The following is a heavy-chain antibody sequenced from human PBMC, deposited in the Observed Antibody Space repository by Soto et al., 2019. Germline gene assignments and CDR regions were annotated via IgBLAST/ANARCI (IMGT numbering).Heavy chain of an antibody. V-gene: IGHV3-23*01. CDR1: GFTFSSYA. CDR2: ISGSGGST. D-gene: IGHD6-13*01. J-gene: IGHJ4*02. Sequence: EVQLLESGGGLVQSGGSLRLSCAASGFTFSSYAMSWVCQAPGKGLEWVSAISGSGGSTYYADSVKGRFTISRDNSKNTLYLQMNSLRAEDTAVYYCAKAASIAAAGTAYFDYWGQGTLVTVSS. CDR3: AKAASIAAAGTAYFDY.